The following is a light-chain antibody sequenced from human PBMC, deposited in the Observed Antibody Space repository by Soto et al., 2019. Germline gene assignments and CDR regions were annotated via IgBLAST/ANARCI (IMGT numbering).Light chain of an antibody. Sequence: QSALTQPRSVSGSPGQSVTISCTGTSSDVGGYNYVSWYQQHPGIAPKLMIYDVSKRPSGVPDRFSGSKSGNTASLTISGLQAEDEADYYCCSYAGSYTYNYVFGTGTKLTVL. CDR1: SSDVGGYNY. V-gene: IGLV2-11*01. CDR3: CSYAGSYTYNYV. J-gene: IGLJ1*01. CDR2: DVS.